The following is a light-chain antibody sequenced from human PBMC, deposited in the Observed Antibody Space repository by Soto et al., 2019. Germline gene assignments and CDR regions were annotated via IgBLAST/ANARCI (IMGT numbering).Light chain of an antibody. CDR2: GAS. CDR3: QQYNSYPWT. J-gene: IGKJ1*01. Sequence: DIPMTQSPATLSASVGDRVTMTCRASQSISSWLAWYQQKPGKAPKLLIYGASSLESGVPSRFSGSETGTEFALTISSLQSDDFATYECQQYNSYPWTFGQGTKVDIK. V-gene: IGKV1-5*01. CDR1: QSISSW.